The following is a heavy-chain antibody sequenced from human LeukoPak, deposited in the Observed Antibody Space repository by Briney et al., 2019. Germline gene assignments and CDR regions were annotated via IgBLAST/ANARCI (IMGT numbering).Heavy chain of an antibody. J-gene: IGHJ4*02. V-gene: IGHV3-23*01. CDR1: GFTFSSYA. CDR3: AKARGATYGTYYFDY. CDR2: ISGSGGDT. D-gene: IGHD4/OR15-4a*01. Sequence: GGSLRLSCAASGFTFSSYAMTWVRQAPGKGLEWVSISGSGGDTYYADSVKGRFTISRDNSKNTLYLQMNSLRAEDTAVYYCAKARGATYGTYYFDYWGQGTLVTVSS.